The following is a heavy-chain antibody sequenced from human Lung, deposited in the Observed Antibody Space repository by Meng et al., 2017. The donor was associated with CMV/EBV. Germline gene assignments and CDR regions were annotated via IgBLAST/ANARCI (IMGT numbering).Heavy chain of an antibody. V-gene: IGHV1-18*01. D-gene: IGHD4/OR15-4a*01. Sequence: ASLKVSCKASGYTFTSYGISWVRQAPGQGLEWMGWNSAYNGNTNYAQKFQGRVTMTTDASTSTAYMELRSLRSDDTAMYFCARADYLLVHYYYYGRDVWGQGTTVTVSS. CDR1: GYTFTSYG. CDR2: NSAYNGNT. J-gene: IGHJ6*02. CDR3: ARADYLLVHYYYYGRDV.